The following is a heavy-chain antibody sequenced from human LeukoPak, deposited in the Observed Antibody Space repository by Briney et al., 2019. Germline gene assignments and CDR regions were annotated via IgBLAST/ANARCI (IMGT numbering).Heavy chain of an antibody. V-gene: IGHV1-18*01. CDR2: ISAYNGNT. Sequence: ASVKLPCKASGYACTSYGISWLRHAPGQGLEWMGWISAYNGNTNYAQKLQGRVTMTTDTSTSTAYMELRSLRSDGTAVYYCSRVAHLTRTTRFDPGQQGPLVTVSS. CDR1: GYACTSYG. D-gene: IGHD1-7*01. J-gene: IGHJ5*02. CDR3: SRVAHLTRTTRFDP.